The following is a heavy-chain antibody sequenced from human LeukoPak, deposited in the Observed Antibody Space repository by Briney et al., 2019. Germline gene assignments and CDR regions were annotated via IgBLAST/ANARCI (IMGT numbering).Heavy chain of an antibody. D-gene: IGHD3-10*01. Sequence: SVKVSCKASGGTFSSYAISWVRQAPGQGLEWMGGIIPIFGIANYAQKFQGRVTITADESTSTAYMELSSLRSEDTAVYYCAKDGLLWFGELSLTRIYFDYWGQGTLVTVSS. V-gene: IGHV1-69*13. CDR2: IIPIFGIA. J-gene: IGHJ4*02. CDR1: GGTFSSYA. CDR3: AKDGLLWFGELSLTRIYFDY.